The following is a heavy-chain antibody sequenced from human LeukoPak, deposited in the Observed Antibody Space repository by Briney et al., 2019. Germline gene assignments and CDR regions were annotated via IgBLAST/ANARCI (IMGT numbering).Heavy chain of an antibody. Sequence: SETLSLTCTASGGSISSGSYYWGWIRQPPGKGLEWVGSIYYSASTYYNPSLKSRVTISVDTSKKQFSLKLNSVTAADTAVYYCAREVAASSWSYWGQGTLVTVSS. J-gene: IGHJ4*02. CDR1: GGSISSGSYY. V-gene: IGHV4-39*01. D-gene: IGHD6-13*01. CDR2: IYYSAST. CDR3: AREVAASSWSY.